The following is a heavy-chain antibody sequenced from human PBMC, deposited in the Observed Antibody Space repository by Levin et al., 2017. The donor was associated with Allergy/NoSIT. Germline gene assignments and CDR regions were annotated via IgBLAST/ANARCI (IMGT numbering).Heavy chain of an antibody. CDR1: GFTFSSYA. CDR3: AKDLGMHYYYYGMDV. D-gene: IGHD1-26*01. Sequence: SCAASGFTFSSYAMSWVRQAPGKGLEWVSAISGSGGSTYYADSVKGRFTISRDNSKNTLYLQMNSLRAEDTAVYYCAKDLGMHYYYYGMDVWGQGTTVTVSS. CDR2: ISGSGGST. V-gene: IGHV3-23*01. J-gene: IGHJ6*02.